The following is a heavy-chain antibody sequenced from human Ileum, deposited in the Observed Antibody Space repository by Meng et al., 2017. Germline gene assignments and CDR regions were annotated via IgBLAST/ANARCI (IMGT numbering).Heavy chain of an antibody. J-gene: IGHJ4*02. V-gene: IGHV3-11*01. CDR1: GITFSDYY. CDR2: ISNSGSNI. CDR3: ATLSYSSLGY. Sequence: QVQLVASGGGWFKPGGSLRLSCAASGITFSDYYMSWIRQAPGKGLEWVSYISNSGSNIYYVDSVKGRFTISRDNAKNSLYLQMNSLRAEDTAVYYCATLSYSSLGYWGQGTLVTVSS. D-gene: IGHD1-26*01.